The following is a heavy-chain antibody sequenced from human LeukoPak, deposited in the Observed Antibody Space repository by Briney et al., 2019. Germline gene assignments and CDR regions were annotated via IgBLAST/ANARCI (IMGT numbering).Heavy chain of an antibody. Sequence: DPGGSLRLPCAASGFTFTSYSMNWVRQAPGKGLEWVSTISGGGGSTYYADSVKGRFTISRDNSKNTLYLQVNSLRAGDTAVYYCAKGGKWDVTPFDYWGQGTLVTVSS. J-gene: IGHJ4*02. V-gene: IGHV3-23*01. CDR2: ISGGGGST. D-gene: IGHD1-26*01. CDR3: AKGGKWDVTPFDY. CDR1: GFTFTSYS.